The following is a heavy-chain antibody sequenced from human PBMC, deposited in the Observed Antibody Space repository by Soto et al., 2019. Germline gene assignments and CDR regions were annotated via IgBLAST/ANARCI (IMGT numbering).Heavy chain of an antibody. CDR1: GGSISYVYYH. Sequence: QVQLQQSGPGLVKTSQTLSLTCTVSGGSISYVYYHWTWIRQSPGKGLEWIGYIHYSGSIIYNPSFKSRVTISVDTSKNQFSLQLSSVTAADTAVYFCAREDDGGDRDYYGLDVWGQGTKVTV. V-gene: IGHV4-30-4*08. CDR2: IHYSGSI. D-gene: IGHD2-21*02. CDR3: AREDDGGDRDYYGLDV. J-gene: IGHJ6*02.